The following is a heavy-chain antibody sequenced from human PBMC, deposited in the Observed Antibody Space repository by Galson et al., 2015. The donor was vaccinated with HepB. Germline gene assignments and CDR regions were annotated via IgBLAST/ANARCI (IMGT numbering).Heavy chain of an antibody. CDR1: GFTFSSYG. J-gene: IGHJ4*02. D-gene: IGHD6-13*01. V-gene: IGHV3-30*18. CDR3: AKGMSWQQLVLHYFDY. CDR2: ISYDRSNK. Sequence: SLRLSCAASGFTFSSYGMHWVRQAPGKGLEWVAVISYDRSNKYYADSVKGRFTISRDNSKNTLYLQMNSLRAEDTAVYYCAKGMSWQQLVLHYFDYWGQGTLVTVSS.